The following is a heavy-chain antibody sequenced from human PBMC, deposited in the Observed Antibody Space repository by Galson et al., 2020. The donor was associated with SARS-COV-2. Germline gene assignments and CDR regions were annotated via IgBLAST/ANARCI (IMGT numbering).Heavy chain of an antibody. J-gene: IGHJ3*02. D-gene: IGHD5-18*01. CDR2: INHSGNT. V-gene: IGHV4-34*01. CDR1: GGSFGGDF. Sequence: SETLSLTCAVYGGSFGGDFWTWIRQPPGKGLEWIGQINHSGNTNSNPSLKSRITISLDTSMKQFSLQLISVTAADTAVYYCARVRVDTGIPREFDIWGQGTMVTVSS. CDR3: ARVRVDTGIPREFDI.